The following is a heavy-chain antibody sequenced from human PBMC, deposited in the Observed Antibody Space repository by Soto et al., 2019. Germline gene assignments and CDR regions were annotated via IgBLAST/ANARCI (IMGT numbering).Heavy chain of an antibody. D-gene: IGHD4-4*01. Sequence: VQLVESGGGVVQPGRSLRLSCAASGFTVSTDYMTWVRQAPGQGLEWVSVIYGDGRTFYADSVKGRFTISRDNSKNTLYLQMNSLRAEDTAVYYCTRGRTTVTTSTYYGLDVWGQGTTVTVSS. CDR3: TRGRTTVTTSTYYGLDV. CDR2: IYGDGRT. J-gene: IGHJ6*02. V-gene: IGHV3-53*01. CDR1: GFTVSTDY.